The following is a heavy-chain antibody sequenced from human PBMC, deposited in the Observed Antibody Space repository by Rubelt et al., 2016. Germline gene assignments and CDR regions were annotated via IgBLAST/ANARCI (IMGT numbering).Heavy chain of an antibody. J-gene: IGHJ3*02. CDR3: ARGARRYSMDPRNAFDI. D-gene: IGHD4-11*01. CDR1: GYTFTSYG. V-gene: IGHV1-18*01. CDR2: IRAYNGNT. Sequence: QVQLVQSGAEVKKPGASVKVSCKASGYTFTSYGISWVRQAPGPGLEWMGWIRAYNGNTTYAQKSQGRVTMTTGTSTSTAYMELRSLRSDDTAVYYCARGARRYSMDPRNAFDIWGQGTMVTVSS.